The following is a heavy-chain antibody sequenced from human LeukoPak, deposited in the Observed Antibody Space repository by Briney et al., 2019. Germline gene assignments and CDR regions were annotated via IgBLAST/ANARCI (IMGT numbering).Heavy chain of an antibody. CDR3: ARIMYCGGDCSPYYYYGMDV. CDR2: INPNSGGT. D-gene: IGHD2-21*02. CDR1: GYIFTSYV. Sequence: ASVTVSCEASGYIFTSYVLHWVRQAPGQGLEWMGRINPNSGGTNYAQKFQGRVTMTRDTSISTAYMELSRLRSDDTAVYYCARIMYCGGDCSPYYYYGMDVWGQGTTVTVSS. J-gene: IGHJ6*02. V-gene: IGHV1-2*06.